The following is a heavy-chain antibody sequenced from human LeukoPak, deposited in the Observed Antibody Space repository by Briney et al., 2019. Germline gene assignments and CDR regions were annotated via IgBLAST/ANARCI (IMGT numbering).Heavy chain of an antibody. V-gene: IGHV4-34*01. J-gene: IGHJ3*02. D-gene: IGHD6-13*01. CDR1: GGSFSGYY. CDR2: INHSGST. Sequence: SETLSLTCAVYGGSFSGYYWGWIRQPPGKGLEWIGEINHSGSTNYNPSLKSRVTISVDTSKNQFSLKLSSVTAADTAVYYCARGLQQLVRLGAFDIWGQGTMVTVSS. CDR3: ARGLQQLVRLGAFDI.